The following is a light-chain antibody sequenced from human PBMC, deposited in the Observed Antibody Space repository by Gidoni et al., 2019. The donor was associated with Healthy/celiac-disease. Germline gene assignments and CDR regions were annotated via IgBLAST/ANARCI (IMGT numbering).Light chain of an antibody. V-gene: IGLV9-49*01. CDR3: GADHGSGSNFVYV. CDR1: SGYSNYK. J-gene: IGLJ1*01. CDR2: VGTGGIVG. Sequence: QPVLTQPPPASASLGASVTLTCTLSSGYSNYKVDWYQQRPGKGPRFVMRVGTGGIVGSKGDGIPDRFSVLGSGLNRYLTIENIQEEDESDYHCGADHGSGSNFVYVFGTGTKVTVL.